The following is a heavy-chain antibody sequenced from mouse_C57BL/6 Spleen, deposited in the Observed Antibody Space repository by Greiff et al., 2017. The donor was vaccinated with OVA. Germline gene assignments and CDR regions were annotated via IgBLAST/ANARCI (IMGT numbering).Heavy chain of an antibody. CDR1: GYTFTSYW. J-gene: IGHJ1*03. D-gene: IGHD2-2*01. CDR2: IYPSDSET. CDR3: ARKGELGLRWYFDV. V-gene: IGHV1-61*01. Sequence: QVQLQQSGAELVRPGSSVKLSCKASGYTFTSYWMDWVKQRPGQGLEWIGNIYPSDSETHYNQKFKDKATLTVDKSSSTAYMQLSSLTSEDSAVYYCARKGELGLRWYFDVWGTGTTVTVAS.